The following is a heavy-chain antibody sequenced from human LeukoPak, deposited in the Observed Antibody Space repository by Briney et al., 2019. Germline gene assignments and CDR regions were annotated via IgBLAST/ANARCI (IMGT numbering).Heavy chain of an antibody. J-gene: IGHJ6*03. V-gene: IGHV1-2*02. CDR1: GYTFTCYY. CDR3: ASFGYCSSTSCPSYYYYYMDV. D-gene: IGHD2-2*01. Sequence: ASVKVSCKASGYTFTCYYMHWVRQAPGQGLEWMGWINPNSGGTNYAQKFQGRVTMTRDTSISTAYMELSRLRSDDTAVYYSASFGYCSSTSCPSYYYYYMDVWGKGTTVTVSS. CDR2: INPNSGGT.